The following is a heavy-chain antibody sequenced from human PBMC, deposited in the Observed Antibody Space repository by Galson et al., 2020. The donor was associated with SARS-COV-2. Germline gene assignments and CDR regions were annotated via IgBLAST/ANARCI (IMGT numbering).Heavy chain of an antibody. V-gene: IGHV3-30*04. CDR3: ARDRGNYIIYYFDH. J-gene: IGHJ4*02. D-gene: IGHD1-26*01. CDR2: ISYDGSNK. CDR1: GFTFSSYA. Sequence: GGSLRLSCAASGFTFSSYAMHWVRQAPGKGLEWVAAISYDGSNKYYADSVKGRFTISRDNSKNRLSLQMNSLRAEDTAVYFCARDRGNYIIYYFDHWGQGTLVTVSS.